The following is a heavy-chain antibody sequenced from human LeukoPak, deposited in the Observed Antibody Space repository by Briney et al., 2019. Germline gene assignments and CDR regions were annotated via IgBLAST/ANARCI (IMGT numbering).Heavy chain of an antibody. D-gene: IGHD2-2*01. Sequence: PGGSLRLSCAASGFTFADSAMHWVRQTPGKGLEWVSRIDWSGRSMVYADSVKGRFTISRDNAKNSLYLEMSSLRAEDMALYYCTKDRSSTLDDAFDFWGQGTMVTVSS. CDR2: IDWSGRSM. J-gene: IGHJ3*01. CDR3: TKDRSSTLDDAFDF. CDR1: GFTFADSA. V-gene: IGHV3-9*03.